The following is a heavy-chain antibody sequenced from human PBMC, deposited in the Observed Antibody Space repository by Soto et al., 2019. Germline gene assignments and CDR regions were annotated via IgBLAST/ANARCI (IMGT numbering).Heavy chain of an antibody. Sequence: QAQLVQSGAEVKKPGASVKVSCKASGYTFTGYDINWVRQATGEGVEWMGWMNRNSGNTGYAQNFQGIVTMTQDNTITTAYMELTSLRDDDASVYYCAGEKGGTTGIDVWGQGTLVTVSS. CDR2: MNRNSGNT. CDR1: GYTFTGYD. D-gene: IGHD1-7*01. V-gene: IGHV1-8*01. J-gene: IGHJ4*02. CDR3: AGEKGGTTGIDV.